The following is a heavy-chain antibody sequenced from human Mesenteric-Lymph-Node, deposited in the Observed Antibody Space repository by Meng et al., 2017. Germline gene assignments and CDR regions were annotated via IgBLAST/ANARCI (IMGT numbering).Heavy chain of an antibody. D-gene: IGHD3-10*01. CDR1: GFTFTNAW. CDR2: IKSKTDGGTT. J-gene: IGHJ6*02. V-gene: IGHV3-15*01. CDR3: TTEDYTLWFGESKQSNYGMDV. Sequence: GGSLRPSFEPPGFTFTNAWMSWVRQAPGKGREWVGRIKSKTDGGTTDYAAPVKGRFTISRDDSKNTLYLQMNSLKTEDTAVYYCTTEDYTLWFGESKQSNYGMDVWGQGTTVTVSS.